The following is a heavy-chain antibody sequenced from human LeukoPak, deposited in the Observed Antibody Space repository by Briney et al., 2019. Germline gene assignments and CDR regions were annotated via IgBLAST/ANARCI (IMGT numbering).Heavy chain of an antibody. CDR2: ISGSGGST. CDR1: GFTFSSYA. J-gene: IGHJ4*02. Sequence: GGSLRLSCAASGFTFSSYAMSWVRQAPGKGLEWVSAISGSGGSTYYADSVKGRLTISRDNSKNTLYLQMNSLRAEDTAVYYCATPYDFWSGTLYYFDYWGQGTLVTVSS. D-gene: IGHD3-3*01. CDR3: ATPYDFWSGTLYYFDY. V-gene: IGHV3-23*01.